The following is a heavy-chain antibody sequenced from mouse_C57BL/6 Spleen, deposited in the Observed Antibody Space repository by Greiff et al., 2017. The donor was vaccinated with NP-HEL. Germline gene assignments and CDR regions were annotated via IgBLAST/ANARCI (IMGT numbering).Heavy chain of an antibody. J-gene: IGHJ3*01. CDR3: ARSAYYSNYGAWFAY. Sequence: QVQLQQPGAELVRPGSSVKLSCKASGYTFTSYWMDWVKQRPGQGLEWIGNIYPSDSETHYNQKFTDKATLTVDKSSSTAYMQLSSRTSEDSAVYYCARSAYYSNYGAWFAYWGQGTLVTVSA. D-gene: IGHD2-5*01. CDR1: GYTFTSYW. V-gene: IGHV1-61*01. CDR2: IYPSDSET.